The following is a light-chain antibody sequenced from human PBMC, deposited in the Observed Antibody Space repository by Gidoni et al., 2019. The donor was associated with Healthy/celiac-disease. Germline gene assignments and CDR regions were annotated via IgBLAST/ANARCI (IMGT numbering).Light chain of an antibody. Sequence: QSVLTQPPSVSGAPGQRVTISCTGSSSNIGVGYDVHWYQPLPGTAPKLLIYGNSNRPSGVPDRFSGSKSGTSASLAITGLQAEDEADYYCQSYDSSLSGVVFGGGTKLTVL. V-gene: IGLV1-40*01. J-gene: IGLJ2*01. CDR2: GNS. CDR1: SSNIGVGYD. CDR3: QSYDSSLSGVV.